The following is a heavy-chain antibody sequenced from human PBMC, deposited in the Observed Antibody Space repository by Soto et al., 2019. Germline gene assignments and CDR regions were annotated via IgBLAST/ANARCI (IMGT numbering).Heavy chain of an antibody. V-gene: IGHV3-74*01. CDR2: LNTDGSST. CDR3: ARGGDITARPPGC. CDR1: GFTFSSFW. Sequence: EVQLVESGGGLVQPGGSLRLSCAASGFTFSSFWMHWVRQAPGTGLVWVSSLNTDGSSTYYADSVKGRFTISRDNAKNTLYLQMNSRRAEDTAVYYCARGGDITARPPGCWGQGTLVTVSA. D-gene: IGHD6-6*01. J-gene: IGHJ4*02.